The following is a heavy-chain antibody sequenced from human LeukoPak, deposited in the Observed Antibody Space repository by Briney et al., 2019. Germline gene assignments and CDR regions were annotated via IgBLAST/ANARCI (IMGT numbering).Heavy chain of an antibody. V-gene: IGHV1-69*13. D-gene: IGHD2-2*03. J-gene: IGHJ5*02. CDR1: GGTFSSYA. CDR3: ARDGFFGYCSSTSCSRFDP. Sequence: SVKVSCKASGGTFSSYAISWVRQAPGQGLEWMGGIIPIFGTANYAQKFQGRVTITADESTSTAYMELSSLRSEDTAVYYCARDGFFGYCSSTSCSRFDPWGQGTLVTVSS. CDR2: IIPIFGTA.